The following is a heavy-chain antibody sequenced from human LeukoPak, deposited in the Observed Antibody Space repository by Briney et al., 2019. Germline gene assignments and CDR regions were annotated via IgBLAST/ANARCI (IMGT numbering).Heavy chain of an antibody. CDR1: GFTFSSYW. Sequence: QPGGSLRLSCAASGFTFSSYWMSWVRQAPGKGLEWVSGITGSGGTTYYADFVKGRFTISRDNSENTVYLQMNNLRDEDTAIYYCAKEMSGEFWGQGALVTVSS. V-gene: IGHV3-23*01. J-gene: IGHJ4*02. D-gene: IGHD3-10*01. CDR3: AKEMSGEF. CDR2: ITGSGGTT.